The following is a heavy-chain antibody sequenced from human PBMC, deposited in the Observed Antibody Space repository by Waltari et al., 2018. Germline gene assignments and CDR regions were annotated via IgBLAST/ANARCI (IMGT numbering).Heavy chain of an antibody. CDR2: IYYSGST. D-gene: IGHD6-19*01. CDR3: ARPTDIAVAAFDI. J-gene: IGHJ3*02. Sequence: QVQLQQWGPGLVKPSETLSLTCTVSGGSISSSSYYWGWIRQPPGKGLEWIGSIYYSGSTYYNPSLKSRVTISVDTSKNQFSLKLSSVTAADTAVYYCARPTDIAVAAFDIWGQGTMVTVSS. CDR1: GGSISSSSYY. V-gene: IGHV4-39*01.